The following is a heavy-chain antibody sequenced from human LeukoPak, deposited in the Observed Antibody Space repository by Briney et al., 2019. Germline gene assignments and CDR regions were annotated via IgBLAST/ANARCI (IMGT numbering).Heavy chain of an antibody. D-gene: IGHD6-6*01. Sequence: GASVKVSCKTSGYNFVNYGVSWVRQAPGQGLEWMGWINPNSGGTNYAQKFQGRVTMTRDTSISTAYMELSRLRSDDTAVYYCASIMYSSSSYWGQGTLVTVSS. CDR3: ASIMYSSSSY. CDR1: GYNFVNYG. J-gene: IGHJ4*02. V-gene: IGHV1-2*02. CDR2: INPNSGGT.